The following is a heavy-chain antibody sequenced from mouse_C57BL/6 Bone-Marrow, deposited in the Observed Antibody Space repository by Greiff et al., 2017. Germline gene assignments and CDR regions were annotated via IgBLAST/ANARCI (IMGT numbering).Heavy chain of an antibody. CDR1: GFNIKDDY. CDR2: IDPENGDT. CDR3: TGYYDYENAMDY. Sequence: EVQLVESGAELVRPGASVKLSCTASGFNIKDDYMHWVKQRPEQGLEWIGWIDPENGDTEYASKFQGKATITADTSSNTAYLQLSSLTSEDTAVYYCTGYYDYENAMDYWGQGTSVTVSS. D-gene: IGHD2-4*01. V-gene: IGHV14-4*01. J-gene: IGHJ4*01.